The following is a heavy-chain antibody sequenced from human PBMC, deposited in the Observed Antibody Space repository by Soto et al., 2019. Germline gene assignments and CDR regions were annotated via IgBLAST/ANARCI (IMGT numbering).Heavy chain of an antibody. V-gene: IGHV1-18*01. Sequence: ASVKVSCKASGYTFTSYGISWVRHAPGQGLEWMGWISTYNGNTNYAQKLQGRVTMTTDTSTSTVYMELRGLRSDDTAVYYCARESSGWYVYAYWGQGHLVAVP. CDR2: ISTYNGNT. J-gene: IGHJ4*02. D-gene: IGHD6-19*01. CDR1: GYTFTSYG. CDR3: ARESSGWYVYAY.